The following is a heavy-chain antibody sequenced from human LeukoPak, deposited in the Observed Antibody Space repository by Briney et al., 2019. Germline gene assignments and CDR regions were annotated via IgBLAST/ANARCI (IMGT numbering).Heavy chain of an antibody. Sequence: GESLKISCKGSGYSFTSYWIGWVRQMPGKGLEWMGIIHPGDSDTRYGPSFQGQVTISADKSISTAYLQWSSLKASDTAMYYYARLGDISGYYWFDPWGQGTLVTVSS. CDR1: GYSFTSYW. D-gene: IGHD3-22*01. V-gene: IGHV5-51*01. CDR2: IHPGDSDT. CDR3: ARLGDISGYYWFDP. J-gene: IGHJ5*02.